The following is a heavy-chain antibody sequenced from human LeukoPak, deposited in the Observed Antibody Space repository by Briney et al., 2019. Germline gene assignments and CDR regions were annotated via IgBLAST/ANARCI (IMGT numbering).Heavy chain of an antibody. V-gene: IGHV4-61*01. D-gene: IGHD5-12*01. CDR3: ARVRRDYDFYFDY. J-gene: IGHJ4*02. CDR1: GGSISYSSYY. CDR2: IYYSGST. Sequence: SETLSLTCTVSGGSISYSSYYWSWIRQPPGKGLEWIGYIYYSGSTNYNPSLKSRVTISVDTSKNQFSLKLSSVTAADTAVYYCARVRRDYDFYFDYWGQGTLVTVSS.